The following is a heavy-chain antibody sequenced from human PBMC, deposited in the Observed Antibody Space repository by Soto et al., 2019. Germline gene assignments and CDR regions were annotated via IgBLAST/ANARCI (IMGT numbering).Heavy chain of an antibody. D-gene: IGHD3-16*01. CDR3: ERSNMKAPYGMDV. CDR1: GGSISSGGYY. Sequence: PSETLSLTCTVSGGSISSGGYYWSWIRQHPGKGLEWIGYIYYSGSTYYNPSLKSRVTISVDTSKNQFSLKLSSVTAADTAVYYCERSNMKAPYGMDVWGQGTTVTVSS. V-gene: IGHV4-31*03. J-gene: IGHJ6*02. CDR2: IYYSGST.